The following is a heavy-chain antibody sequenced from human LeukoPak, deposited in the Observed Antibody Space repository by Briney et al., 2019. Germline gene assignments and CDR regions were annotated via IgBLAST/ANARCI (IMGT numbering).Heavy chain of an antibody. CDR2: IYYSGST. CDR1: GGSISSSSYY. V-gene: IGHV4-39*01. J-gene: IGHJ6*02. CDR3: AGHGHYDFWSGYYRPGWSLGFMDV. Sequence: SETLSLTCAVSGGSISSSSYYWGWIRQPPGKGLEWIGSIYYSGSTYYNPSLKSRVTISVDTSKNQFSLKLSSVTAADTAVYYCAGHGHYDFWSGYYRPGWSLGFMDVWGQGTTVTVSS. D-gene: IGHD3-3*01.